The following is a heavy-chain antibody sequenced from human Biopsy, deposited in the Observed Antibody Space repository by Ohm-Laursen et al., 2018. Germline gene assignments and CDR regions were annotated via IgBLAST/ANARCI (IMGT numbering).Heavy chain of an antibody. J-gene: IGHJ4*02. CDR3: ARHPTHRIQQIDH. CDR1: GGSISRYY. D-gene: IGHD5-18*01. CDR2: IYYSGST. Sequence: SDTLSLTCTVSGGSISRYYWSWIRQPPGKGLEWIGYIYYSGSTNYNPSLKSRVTISVDTSKNQFSLRLSSVTAADTAVYYCARHPTHRIQQIDHWGQGTLVTVSS. V-gene: IGHV4-59*08.